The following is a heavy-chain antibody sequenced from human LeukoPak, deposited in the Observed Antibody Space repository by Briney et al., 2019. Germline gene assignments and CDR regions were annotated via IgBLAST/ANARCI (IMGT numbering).Heavy chain of an antibody. CDR3: ARHRWGAVAAPGDY. D-gene: IGHD6-19*01. CDR2: IYYSGST. V-gene: IGHV4-59*08. J-gene: IGHJ4*02. Sequence: SETLSLTCTVSGGSISSYYWSWIRQPPGKGLEWIGYIYYSGSTNYNPSLKSRVTISVDTSKNQFSLKLSSVTAADTAVYYCARHRWGAVAAPGDYWGQGTLVTVSS. CDR1: GGSISSYY.